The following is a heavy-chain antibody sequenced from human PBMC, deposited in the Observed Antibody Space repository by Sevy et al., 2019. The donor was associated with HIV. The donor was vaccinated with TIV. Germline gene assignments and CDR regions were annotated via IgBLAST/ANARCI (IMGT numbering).Heavy chain of an antibody. CDR3: VKDISRGRGYGNSPHFDY. D-gene: IGHD2-15*01. J-gene: IGHJ4*02. Sequence: GGSLRLSCAASGFPFNDHALHWVRQVPGKGLEWVSGISWNSRNVGYADSVKGRFTISRDNAKNSLYLQMNSLRAADTAVYYCVKDISRGRGYGNSPHFDYWGQGTLVTVSS. CDR2: ISWNSRNV. V-gene: IGHV3-9*01. CDR1: GFPFNDHA.